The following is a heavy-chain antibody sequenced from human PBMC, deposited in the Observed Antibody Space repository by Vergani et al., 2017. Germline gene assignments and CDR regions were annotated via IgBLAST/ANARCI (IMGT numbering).Heavy chain of an antibody. CDR3: ARGHLGQWLADYYYYMDV. D-gene: IGHD6-19*01. V-gene: IGHV1-46*01. CDR2: INPSGGST. CDR1: GYTFTSYY. Sequence: QVQLVQSGAEVKTPGASVKVSCKASGYTFTSYYMHWVRQAPGQGLEWMGIINPSGGSTSYAQKFQGRVTMTRDTSTSTVYMELSSLRSEDTAVYYCARGHLGQWLADYYYYMDVWGKGTTVTVSS. J-gene: IGHJ6*03.